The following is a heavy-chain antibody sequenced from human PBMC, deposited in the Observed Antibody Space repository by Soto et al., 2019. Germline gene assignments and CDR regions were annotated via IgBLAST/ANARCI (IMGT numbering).Heavy chain of an antibody. Sequence: SETLSLTCAVSGGSISSSNWWSWVRQPPGKGLEWIGEIYHSGSTNYNPSLKSRVTISVDRSKNQFSLKLSSVTAADTAVYYCAQSKVGATSNYFDYWGQGTLVTVSS. V-gene: IGHV4-4*02. CDR3: AQSKVGATSNYFDY. J-gene: IGHJ4*02. CDR2: IYHSGST. CDR1: GGSISSSNW. D-gene: IGHD1-26*01.